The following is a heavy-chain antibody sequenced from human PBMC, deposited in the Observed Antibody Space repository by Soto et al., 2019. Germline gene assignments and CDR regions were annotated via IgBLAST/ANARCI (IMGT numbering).Heavy chain of an antibody. CDR3: ARGSAAAGTYYYYYGMDV. CDR2: IYSGGST. CDR1: GFTVSSNY. V-gene: IGHV3-53*01. D-gene: IGHD6-13*01. Sequence: PGGSLILSCAASGFTVSSNYMSWVRQAPGKGLEWVSVIYSGGSTYYADSVKGRFTISRDNSKNTLYLQMNSLRAEDTAVYYCARGSAAAGTYYYYYGMDVWGQGTTVTVSS. J-gene: IGHJ6*02.